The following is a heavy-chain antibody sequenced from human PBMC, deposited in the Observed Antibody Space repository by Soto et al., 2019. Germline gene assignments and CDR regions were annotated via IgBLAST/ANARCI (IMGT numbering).Heavy chain of an antibody. Sequence: PVGSLRLSCAASGFIFSRYWMSWVRQAPGKGLEWVANIKEDGSEKYDVDSVKGRFIISRDNAKDSLYLQMTSLTAEDTAVYYCARGGHDYSLDYWGQGTLVTVSS. CDR1: GFIFSRYW. D-gene: IGHD5-12*01. CDR3: ARGGHDYSLDY. V-gene: IGHV3-7*01. J-gene: IGHJ4*02. CDR2: IKEDGSEK.